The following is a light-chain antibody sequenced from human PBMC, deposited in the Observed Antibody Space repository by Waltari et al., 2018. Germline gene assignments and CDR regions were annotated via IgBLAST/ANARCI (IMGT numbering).Light chain of an antibody. CDR3: QQRDKWPLT. CDR1: KSLNNY. CDR2: DVS. Sequence: EIVLTQSPATLSLSPGERATLSCRASKSLNNYLAWYQQKPGRAPRLLIYDVSNRATGIPARFSGSGSGTDFTLTISSLEPEDVAVYYCQQRDKWPLTFGGGTKVEIK. V-gene: IGKV3-11*01. J-gene: IGKJ4*01.